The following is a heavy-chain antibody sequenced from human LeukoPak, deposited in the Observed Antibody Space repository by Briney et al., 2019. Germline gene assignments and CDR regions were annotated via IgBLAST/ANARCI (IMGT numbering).Heavy chain of an antibody. CDR3: ARDRWSSSSSEGALDI. V-gene: IGHV1-46*02. D-gene: IGHD6-6*01. CDR2: INPSSGST. CDR1: GYTFNSYY. J-gene: IGHJ3*02. Sequence: GASVKVSCKASGYTFNSYYMHWVRQAPGQGLEWMGMINPSSGSTSYAQNFQGRVTMTRDTSTSTVYMELSSLRSEDTAVYYCARDRWSSSSSEGALDIWGQGTMVTVSS.